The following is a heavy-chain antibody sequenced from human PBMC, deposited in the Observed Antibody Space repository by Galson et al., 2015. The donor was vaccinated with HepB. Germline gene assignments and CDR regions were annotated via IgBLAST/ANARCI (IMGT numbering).Heavy chain of an antibody. CDR3: ARSYNYDSSGHYPFDY. D-gene: IGHD3-22*01. J-gene: IGHJ4*02. CDR2: IYRGGTT. CDR1: GFTVSGNY. Sequence: LRLSCAASGFTVSGNYMSWVRQAPGKGLEWVSIIYRGGTTDYADSVKGRFTISRDNSQNTVYLQMNSLRAEDTAVYYCARSYNYDSSGHYPFDYWGQGTPVIVSS. V-gene: IGHV3-53*01.